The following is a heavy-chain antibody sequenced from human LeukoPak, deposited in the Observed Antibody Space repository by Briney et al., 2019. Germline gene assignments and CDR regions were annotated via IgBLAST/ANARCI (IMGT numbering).Heavy chain of an antibody. Sequence: SETLSLTCAVYGGSFSGYYWNWIRQPAGKGLEWIGRIYTSGSTSYNPSLKSRVTMSVDTSKNQFSLKLSSVTAADTAVYYCARVPSGSYNQCDYWGQGTLVTVSS. CDR3: ARVPSGSYNQCDY. D-gene: IGHD1-26*01. CDR2: IYTSGST. J-gene: IGHJ4*02. CDR1: GGSFSGYY. V-gene: IGHV4-59*10.